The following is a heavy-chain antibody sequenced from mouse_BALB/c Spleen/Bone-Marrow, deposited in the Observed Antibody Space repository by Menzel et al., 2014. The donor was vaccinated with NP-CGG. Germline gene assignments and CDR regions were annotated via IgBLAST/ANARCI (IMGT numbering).Heavy chain of an antibody. D-gene: IGHD1-1*01. CDR3: ARENYGSSPAY. V-gene: IGHV1S135*01. CDR1: GYAFTSYN. J-gene: IGHJ3*01. CDR2: IDPYNGGT. Sequence: EVKLVESGPELVKPGASVKVSCKASGYAFTSYNMYWVKQSHGKSLEWIGHIDPYNGGTSYNQKFKGKATLTVDKSSSTAYMNLNSLTSEDSAVYYCARENYGSSPAYWGQGTLVTVSA.